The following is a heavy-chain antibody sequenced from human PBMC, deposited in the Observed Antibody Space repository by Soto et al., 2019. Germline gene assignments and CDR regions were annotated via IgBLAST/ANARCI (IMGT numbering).Heavy chain of an antibody. V-gene: IGHV3-30-3*01. CDR1: GFTFSSYA. CDR3: ARPLWRDDYNWGYFDL. CDR2: ISYDGSNK. J-gene: IGHJ2*01. Sequence: ESGGGVVQPGRSLRLSCAASGFTFSSYAMHWVHQAPGKGLEWVAVISYDGSNKYYADSVKGRFTISRDNSKNTLYLQMNSLRTEDTAVYYCARPLWRDDYNWGYFDLWGRGTLVTVSS. D-gene: IGHD4-4*01.